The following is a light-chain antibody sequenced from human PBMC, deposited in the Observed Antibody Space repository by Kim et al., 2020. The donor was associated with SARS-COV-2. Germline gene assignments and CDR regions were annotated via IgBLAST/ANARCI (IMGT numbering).Light chain of an antibody. Sequence: ATFNCQSRQSILYRSKNKNHLAWYQQKPGQPPKLLVYWASTRESGVPYRFSGSRSGTDFTLTISSLQAEDVAVYYFQQYYTTPPTFGGGTKVDIK. CDR1: QSILYRSKNKNH. CDR3: QQYYTTPPT. J-gene: IGKJ4*01. CDR2: WAS. V-gene: IGKV4-1*01.